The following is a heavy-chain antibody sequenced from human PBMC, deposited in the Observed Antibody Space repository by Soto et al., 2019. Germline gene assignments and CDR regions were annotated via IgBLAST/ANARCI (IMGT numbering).Heavy chain of an antibody. D-gene: IGHD3-16*01. CDR1: GGIFTNNA. V-gene: IGHV1-69*01. CDR2: VIPLFDTA. Sequence: QVQVVQSGAEVKKPGSSVKVSCKVSGGIFTNNAISWVRQAPGQGLEWLGGVIPLFDTAYYAQIFRGRLRIPADGPLPGADRERGGLTSANPPVFFGAPGGPNEGHNFYPGRAVGGQGTTATVPP. J-gene: IGHJ6*01. CDR3: APGGPNEGHNFYPGRAV.